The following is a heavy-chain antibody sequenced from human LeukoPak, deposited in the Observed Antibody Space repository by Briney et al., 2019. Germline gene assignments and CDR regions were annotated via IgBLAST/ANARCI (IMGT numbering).Heavy chain of an antibody. D-gene: IGHD1-7*01. CDR2: IYHSGST. Sequence: TSETLSLTCAVSGGSISSGGYSWSWIRQPPGKGLEWIGYIYHSGSTYYNPSLKSRVTISVDRSKNQFSLKLSSVTAADTAVYYCARVELHPTDDAFDIWGQGTMVTVSS. V-gene: IGHV4-30-2*01. J-gene: IGHJ3*02. CDR3: ARVELHPTDDAFDI. CDR1: GGSISSGGYS.